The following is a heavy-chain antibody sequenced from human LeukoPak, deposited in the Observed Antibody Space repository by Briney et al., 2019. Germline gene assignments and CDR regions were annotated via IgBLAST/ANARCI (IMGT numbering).Heavy chain of an antibody. CDR2: LSYEGSNE. Sequence: GRSLRLSCAASGFTFSSYAMPWVRQAPGKGLEWVAALSYEGSNEYYAVSVKGRFTISRDNSKNTLYLQMNSLRAEDMAVYYCARGRQYFYGSGILGWIDPWGQGTLVTVSS. J-gene: IGHJ5*02. D-gene: IGHD3-10*01. V-gene: IGHV3-30*01. CDR1: GFTFSSYA. CDR3: ARGRQYFYGSGILGWIDP.